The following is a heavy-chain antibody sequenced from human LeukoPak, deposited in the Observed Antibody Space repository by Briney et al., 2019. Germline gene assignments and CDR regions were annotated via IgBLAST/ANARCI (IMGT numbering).Heavy chain of an antibody. CDR1: GYTLTELS. V-gene: IGHV1-24*01. CDR3: ARLNSFPYYFDY. Sequence: ASVKVSCKVSGYTLTELSMHWVRQAPGKGLEWMGGFDAEDGETIYAQKFQGRVTMTEDTSTDTAYMELSSLRSEDAAVYYCARLNSFPYYFDYWGQGTLVTVSS. J-gene: IGHJ4*02. D-gene: IGHD1/OR15-1a*01. CDR2: FDAEDGET.